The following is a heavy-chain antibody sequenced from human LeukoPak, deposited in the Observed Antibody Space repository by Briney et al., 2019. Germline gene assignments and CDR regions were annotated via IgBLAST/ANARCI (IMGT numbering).Heavy chain of an antibody. Sequence: SETLSLTCTVSGVSVSSHYWSWIRQPPGKGLELIGYVYYSGTANYNPSLESRVTILVDTSKNQFSLNLSSVTAADTAVYYCARTKSGWYYSDYWGQGTLVSVSS. CDR2: VYYSGTA. V-gene: IGHV4-59*08. CDR1: GVSVSSHY. J-gene: IGHJ4*02. CDR3: ARTKSGWYYSDY. D-gene: IGHD6-19*01.